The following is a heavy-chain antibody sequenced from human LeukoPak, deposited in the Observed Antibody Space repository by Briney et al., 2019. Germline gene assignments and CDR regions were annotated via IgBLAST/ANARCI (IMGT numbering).Heavy chain of an antibody. CDR3: ASLKNYYDSSGYLVTDAFDI. J-gene: IGHJ3*02. Sequence: ASVKVSCKASGYTFTTYNINWVRQAPGQGLEWMGWISGYNGNTNYAQKLQGRVTMTTDTSTSTAYMELRSLKSDDAAVYYCASLKNYYDSSGYLVTDAFDIWGQGTMVTVSS. V-gene: IGHV1-18*01. CDR2: ISGYNGNT. D-gene: IGHD3-22*01. CDR1: GYTFTTYN.